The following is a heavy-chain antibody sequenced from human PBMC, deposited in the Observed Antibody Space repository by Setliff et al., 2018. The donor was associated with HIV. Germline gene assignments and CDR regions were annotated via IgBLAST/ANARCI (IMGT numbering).Heavy chain of an antibody. D-gene: IGHD4-17*01. CDR2: IHHTGHI. V-gene: IGHV4-34*01. J-gene: IGHJ4*02. CDR3: ARFDVTPMTTRDY. CDR1: GASFTDYY. Sequence: SETLSLTCAFYGASFTDYYWNWIRQPPGKGLEWIGEIHHTGHINYNPSFKSRVTMSLDMSTNQFSLKMASMTAADSSVYYCARFDVTPMTTRDYWGQGTQVTVSS.